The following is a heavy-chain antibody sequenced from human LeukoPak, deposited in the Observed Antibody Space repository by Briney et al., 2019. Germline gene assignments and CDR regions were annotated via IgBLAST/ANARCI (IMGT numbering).Heavy chain of an antibody. J-gene: IGHJ4*02. CDR2: ISYDGSNK. V-gene: IGHV3-30*18. D-gene: IGHD3-10*01. CDR1: GFTFSSYA. CDR3: AKELSGRFDY. Sequence: PGGSLRLSCAASGFTFSSYAWPWFRQAPGKGREWVAVISYDGSNKYYADSVKGRFTISRDNSKNTLYLQMNSLRAEDTAVYYCAKELSGRFDYWGQGTLVTVSS.